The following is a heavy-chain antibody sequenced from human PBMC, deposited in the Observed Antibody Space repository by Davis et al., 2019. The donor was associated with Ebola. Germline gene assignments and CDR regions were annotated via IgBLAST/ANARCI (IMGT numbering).Heavy chain of an antibody. D-gene: IGHD1-26*01. CDR3: ARDHGGTYGYGNGMDV. V-gene: IGHV4-30-4*01. CDR1: GVSIYSNDYY. J-gene: IGHJ6*04. Sequence: MPSETLSLTCSVSGVSIYSNDYYWTWIRQPPGKGLEWIGSIYYSGNTYHSPSLKSRLTISMDTSTNQFSLRLSSVTAADTAVYYCARDHGGTYGYGNGMDVWGKGTTVTVSS. CDR2: IYYSGNT.